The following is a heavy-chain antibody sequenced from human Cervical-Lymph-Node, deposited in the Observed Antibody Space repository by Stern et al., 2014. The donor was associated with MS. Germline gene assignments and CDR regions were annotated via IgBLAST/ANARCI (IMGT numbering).Heavy chain of an antibody. Sequence: VQLVESGAEVKKPGSSVKVSCKASGGTFSTFSINWVRQVPGQSLEWMGGIIPIFDPPNFAQKFQGRVTITADSSTSTVYMALNSLRFDDTAVYYCVLPSTVTTAAFDVWGRGTMVTVSS. J-gene: IGHJ3*01. D-gene: IGHD4-11*01. V-gene: IGHV1-69*06. CDR1: GGTFSTFS. CDR2: IIPIFDPP. CDR3: VLPSTVTTAAFDV.